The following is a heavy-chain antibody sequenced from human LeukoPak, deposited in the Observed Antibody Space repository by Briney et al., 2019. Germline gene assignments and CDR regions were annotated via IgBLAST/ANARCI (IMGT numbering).Heavy chain of an antibody. V-gene: IGHV3-23*01. CDR3: AKRGGSSTPGFFDY. CDR2: ITGSGTGT. D-gene: IGHD1-26*01. J-gene: IGHJ4*02. CDR1: RFTFSSYV. Sequence: GGSLRLSCAASRFTFSSYVMSWVRQAPGKGLEWVSSITGSGTGTFYADSVRGRFTISRDNSKKTVYLQMNSLRVEGTAVYYCAKRGGSSTPGFFDYWGQGTPVTVSS.